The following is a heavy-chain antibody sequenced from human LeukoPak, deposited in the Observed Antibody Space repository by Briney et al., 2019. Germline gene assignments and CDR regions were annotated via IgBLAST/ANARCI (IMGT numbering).Heavy chain of an antibody. CDR1: GITFSSYG. CDR3: ARDPRTPT. V-gene: IGHV3-23*01. CDR2: ISSTGGTT. J-gene: IGHJ5*02. Sequence: PGGSLRLSCAASGITFSSYGMSWVRQAPGKGLEWVSSISSTGGTTYYADSVKGRFTISRDNSKNTLYLQMNSLRAEDTAVYYCARDPRTPTWGQGTLVTVSS.